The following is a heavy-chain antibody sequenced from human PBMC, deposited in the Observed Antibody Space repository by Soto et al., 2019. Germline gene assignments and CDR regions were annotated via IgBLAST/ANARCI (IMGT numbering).Heavy chain of an antibody. V-gene: IGHV5-51*03. CDR3: ARRANDNDTIPYYAGPRDAFDI. Sequence: EVQLVQSGAEVKKPGESLKISCKASGYIFTNFWIGWVRQMPGKGLEWVGIIYPGDSDTRYSPPFQGQVTISAGRSITTASLQGSSLKAWDAAMYYCARRANDNDTIPYYAGPRDAFDIWGQGTMVTVSS. CDR2: IYPGDSDT. D-gene: IGHD3-22*01. CDR1: GYIFTNFW. J-gene: IGHJ3*02.